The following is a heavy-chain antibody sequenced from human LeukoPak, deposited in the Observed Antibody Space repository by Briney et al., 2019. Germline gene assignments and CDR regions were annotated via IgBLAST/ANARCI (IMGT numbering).Heavy chain of an antibody. J-gene: IGHJ4*02. CDR2: IYYSGSI. Sequence: SETLSLTCAVSGYSISSSNWWGWIRQPPGKGLEWIGYIYYSGSIYYNPSLKSRVTMSVDTSKNQFSLKLSSVTAVDTAVYYCANSIDFDYGDYYFDYWGQGALVTISS. V-gene: IGHV4-28*05. D-gene: IGHD4-17*01. CDR3: ANSIDFDYGDYYFDY. CDR1: GYSISSSNW.